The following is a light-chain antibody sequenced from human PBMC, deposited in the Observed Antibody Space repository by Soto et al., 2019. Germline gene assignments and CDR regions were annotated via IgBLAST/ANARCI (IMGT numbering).Light chain of an antibody. CDR3: QQYGSSPLIT. V-gene: IGKV3-20*01. CDR2: GAS. Sequence: EIILTQSPDTLSLSPWEIATLSCGASQTVSSNYLAWCQQRPGQAPRLLIYGASSRATGIPDRFSGSGSGTDFTLTISRLEPEDFAVYYCQQYGSSPLITFGHGTRLEIK. CDR1: QTVSSNY. J-gene: IGKJ5*01.